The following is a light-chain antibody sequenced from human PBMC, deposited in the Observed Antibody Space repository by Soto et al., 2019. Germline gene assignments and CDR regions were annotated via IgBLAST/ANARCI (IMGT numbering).Light chain of an antibody. J-gene: IGKJ1*01. V-gene: IGKV1-5*03. CDR1: QTISSW. Sequence: DIQMTQSTSTLSGSVGDRVTINCRASQTISSWLAWYQQKPGKAPKLLIYKASTLKSGVPSRFSGSGSGTEFTLTISRLEPEDFAVYYCQQYGSSLWTFGQGTKVDIK. CDR2: KAS. CDR3: QQYGSSLWT.